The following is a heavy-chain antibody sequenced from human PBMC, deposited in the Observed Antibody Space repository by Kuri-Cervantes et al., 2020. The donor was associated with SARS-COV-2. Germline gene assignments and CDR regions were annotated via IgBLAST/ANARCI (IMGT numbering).Heavy chain of an antibody. V-gene: IGHV4-59*08. Sequence: GSLRLSCTVSGGSISSYYWSWIRQPPGKGLEWIGYIYYSGSTNYSPSLKSRVTISVDTSKNQFSLKLSSVTAADTAVYYCARQDSSSKDYYFDYWGQGTLVTVYS. CDR3: ARQDSSSKDYYFDY. CDR1: GGSISSYY. J-gene: IGHJ4*02. D-gene: IGHD6-6*01. CDR2: IYYSGST.